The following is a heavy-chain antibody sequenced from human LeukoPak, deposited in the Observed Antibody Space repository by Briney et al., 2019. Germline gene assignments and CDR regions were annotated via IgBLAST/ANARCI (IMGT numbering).Heavy chain of an antibody. CDR1: GFTVSSNY. V-gene: IGHV3-23*01. CDR2: ISSSGANT. J-gene: IGHJ5*01. D-gene: IGHD6-13*01. Sequence: PGGSLRLSCAASGFTVSSNYMSWVRQAPGKGLEWVSGISSSGANTYYADSVKGRFTISRDNSMNTLYLQMNTLRAEDTAVYYCAKDGSKYSSTWYDSWGQGTLVTVSS. CDR3: AKDGSKYSSTWYDS.